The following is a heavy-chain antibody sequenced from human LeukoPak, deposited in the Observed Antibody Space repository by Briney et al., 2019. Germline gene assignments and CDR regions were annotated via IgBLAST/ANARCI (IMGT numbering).Heavy chain of an antibody. CDR2: INHSGGT. D-gene: IGHD2-15*01. Sequence: SETLSLNCAVYGGSYSGYYWSWIRQPPGKGLEWIGEINHSGGTNYNPSLKSRVTISVDTSKSQFSLKLSSVTAADTAVYYCARGGGVAATWPFVYWVRGTLVTVCS. CDR3: ARGGGVAATWPFVY. J-gene: IGHJ4*02. V-gene: IGHV4-34*01. CDR1: GGSYSGYY.